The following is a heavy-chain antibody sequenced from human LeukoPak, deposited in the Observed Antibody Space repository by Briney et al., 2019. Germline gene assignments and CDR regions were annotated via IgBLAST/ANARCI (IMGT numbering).Heavy chain of an antibody. V-gene: IGHV4-39*01. CDR2: IYYSGTT. D-gene: IGHD2-2*01. J-gene: IGHJ6*02. CDR3: ARLVASTARVGVDV. CDR1: GGSISTSSYS. Sequence: SETLSLTCTVSGGSISTSSYSWGWIRQPPGRGLGWVGSIYYSGTTYYSPPLKSRLAISVDTSTNQFSLKLSSVTAADTAVYYCARLVASTARVGVDVWGQGTTVTVSS.